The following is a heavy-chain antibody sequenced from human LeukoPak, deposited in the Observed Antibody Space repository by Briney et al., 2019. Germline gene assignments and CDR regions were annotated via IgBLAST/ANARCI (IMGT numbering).Heavy chain of an antibody. CDR1: GYTFTGYY. CDR3: ATWGDYYGSGSFDY. CDR2: INPNSGGT. V-gene: IGHV1-2*02. J-gene: IGHJ4*02. Sequence: ASVKVSCKASGYTFTGYYMHWVRQAPGQGLEWMGWINPNSGGTKYSQNFQGRVTMTRDTSTSTVYMELSSLRSQDTAVYYCATWGDYYGSGSFDYWGQGTLVTVSS. D-gene: IGHD3-10*01.